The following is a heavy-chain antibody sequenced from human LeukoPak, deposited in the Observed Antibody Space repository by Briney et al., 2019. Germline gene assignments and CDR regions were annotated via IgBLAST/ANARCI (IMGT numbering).Heavy chain of an antibody. CDR3: ARGGPRGYSYGYQY. CDR2: IYHSGST. CDR1: GYSISSGYN. V-gene: IGHV4-38-2*01. J-gene: IGHJ4*02. Sequence: SETLSLTCAVSGYSISSGYNWGWIRQPPGKGLEWMGSIYHSGSTYYNPSLKSRVTISVDTSKNQFSLKLSSVTAADTAVYYCARGGPRGYSYGYQYWGQGTLVTVSS. D-gene: IGHD5-18*01.